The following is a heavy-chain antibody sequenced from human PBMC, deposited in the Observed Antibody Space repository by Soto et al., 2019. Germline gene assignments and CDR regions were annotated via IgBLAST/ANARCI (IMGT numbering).Heavy chain of an antibody. CDR3: AKDDYGADDWREFDY. J-gene: IGHJ4*02. V-gene: IGHV3-23*01. D-gene: IGHD4-17*01. CDR2: ITGSGFNT. Sequence: GGSLRLSCAASGLTFRNYAMTWVRQAPGKGREWVSAITGSGFNTYYADSVKGRFTVSRDNSKNMLYLQMNTLSAEDTAVYYCAKDDYGADDWREFDYWGRGTLVTVSS. CDR1: GLTFRNYA.